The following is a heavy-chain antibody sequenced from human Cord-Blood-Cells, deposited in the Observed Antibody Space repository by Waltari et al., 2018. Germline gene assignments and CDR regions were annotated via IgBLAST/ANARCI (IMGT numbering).Heavy chain of an antibody. V-gene: IGHV3-30*04. CDR2: ISYDGSNK. CDR1: GFTFSSLA. J-gene: IGHJ6*02. Sequence: QVQLVESGGGVVQPGRSLRLSWAASGFTFSSLAQPWVRQAPGKGLEWVAVISYDGSNKYYADSVKGRFTISRDNSKNTLYLQMNSLRAEDTAVYYCARRRAYYYYYGMDVWGQGTTVTVSS. CDR3: ARRRAYYYYYGMDV.